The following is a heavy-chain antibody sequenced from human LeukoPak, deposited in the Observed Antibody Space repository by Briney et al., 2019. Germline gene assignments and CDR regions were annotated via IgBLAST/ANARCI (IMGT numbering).Heavy chain of an antibody. CDR1: GFTFSSYG. J-gene: IGHJ4*02. Sequence: PGGSLRLSCAVSGFTFSSYGMHWVRQAPGKGLEWVAVISYDGSNKYYADSVKGRFTISRDNSKNTLYLQMNSLRAEDTAVYYCAKDLTGTTDYWGQGTLVTVSS. CDR3: AKDLTGTTDY. D-gene: IGHD1-7*01. V-gene: IGHV3-30*18. CDR2: ISYDGSNK.